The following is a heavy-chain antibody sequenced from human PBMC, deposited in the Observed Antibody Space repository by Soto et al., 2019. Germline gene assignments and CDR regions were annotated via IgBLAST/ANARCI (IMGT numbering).Heavy chain of an antibody. V-gene: IGHV1-46*01. J-gene: IGHJ4*02. CDR2: INPSGGST. D-gene: IGHD3-22*01. CDR1: GDTFTSYY. Sequence: ASVKVSCKASGDTFTSYYMHWVRQAPGQGLEWMGIINPSGGSTSYAQKFQGRVTMTRDTSTSTVYMELSSLRSEDTAVYYRARDGYYDSSGYRPLDYWGQGTLVTVSP. CDR3: ARDGYYDSSGYRPLDY.